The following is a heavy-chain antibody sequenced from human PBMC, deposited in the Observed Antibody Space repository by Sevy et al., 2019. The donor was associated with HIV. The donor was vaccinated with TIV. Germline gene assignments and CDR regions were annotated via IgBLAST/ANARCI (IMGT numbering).Heavy chain of an antibody. Sequence: GSLRLSCAVSGFTFSTYSMTWVRQAPGKGLEWVSSISSSSNYIYYPDSVKGRFTISRDNAKNSLYLQMNSLRAEETAVYYCARVKAYCSGGSCYSTMGADVWGQGTTVTVSS. CDR2: ISSSSNYI. J-gene: IGHJ6*02. CDR3: ARVKAYCSGGSCYSTMGADV. CDR1: GFTFSTYS. V-gene: IGHV3-21*01. D-gene: IGHD2-15*01.